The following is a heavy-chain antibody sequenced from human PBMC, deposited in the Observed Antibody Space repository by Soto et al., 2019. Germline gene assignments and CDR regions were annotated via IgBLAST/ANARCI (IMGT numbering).Heavy chain of an antibody. V-gene: IGHV3-21*01. Sequence: PGGSLRLSCAASGFTFSSYSMNWVRQAPGKGLEWVSSISSSSSYIYYADSVKGRFTISRDNAKNSLYLQMNSLRAEDTAVYYCARTTYYDFWSGYDGMDVWGQGTTVTVFS. CDR3: ARTTYYDFWSGYDGMDV. J-gene: IGHJ6*02. CDR1: GFTFSSYS. CDR2: ISSSSSYI. D-gene: IGHD3-3*01.